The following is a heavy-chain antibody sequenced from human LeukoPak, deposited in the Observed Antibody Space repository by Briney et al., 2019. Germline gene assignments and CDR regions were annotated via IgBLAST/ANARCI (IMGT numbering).Heavy chain of an antibody. J-gene: IGHJ4*02. CDR2: ISNSSSYI. V-gene: IGHV3-21*01. D-gene: IGHD5-18*01. CDR1: GFTFSSYH. Sequence: KTGGSLRLSCAASGFTFSSYHMNWVRQAPGKGLEWVTYISNSSSYIYYADSVKGRFNISRDNAKNSLYLKMQSLRAEDTAAYYCVSITRLSVHSHDLDFWGKGTLVSVST. CDR3: VSITRLSVHSHDLDF.